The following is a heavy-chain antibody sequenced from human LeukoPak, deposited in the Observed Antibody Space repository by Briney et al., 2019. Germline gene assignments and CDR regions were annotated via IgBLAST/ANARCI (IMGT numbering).Heavy chain of an antibody. CDR1: GFTFSSYS. V-gene: IGHV3-21*01. D-gene: IGHD2-2*01. CDR2: ISSTSRYI. J-gene: IGHJ6*03. CDR3: ARAFDTSWDYYYMDV. Sequence: GGSLRLSCAASGFTFSSYSMNWVRQAPGKGLEWVSSISSTSRYIYYADSVKGRFTISRDDAKNSLYLQMNSLRAEDTAVYYCARAFDTSWDYYYMDVWGKGTTVTVSS.